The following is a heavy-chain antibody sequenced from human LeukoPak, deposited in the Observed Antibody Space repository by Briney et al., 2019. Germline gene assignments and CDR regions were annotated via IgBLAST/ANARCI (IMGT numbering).Heavy chain of an antibody. V-gene: IGHV3-23*01. Sequence: PGGSLRLSCAASGFTFSSYAMSWVRQAPGKGLEWVSAISGSGGSTYYADSVKGRFTISRDNSKNTLYLQMNSLRAEDTAVYYCAKVGYCSGGSCSYYFDYWGQGTLVTVSS. CDR1: GFTFSSYA. CDR2: ISGSGGST. J-gene: IGHJ4*02. CDR3: AKVGYCSGGSCSYYFDY. D-gene: IGHD2-15*01.